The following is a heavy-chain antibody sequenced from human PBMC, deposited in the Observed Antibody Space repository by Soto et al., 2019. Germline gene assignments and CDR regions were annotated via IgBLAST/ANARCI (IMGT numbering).Heavy chain of an antibody. CDR1: GGTFSSYA. CDR3: AREVPRGPNLTYYYYVMDV. V-gene: IGHV1-69*13. CDR2: IIPIFGTA. J-gene: IGHJ6*02. D-gene: IGHD1-20*01. Sequence: ASVKVSCKASGGTFSSYAISWVRQAPGQGLEWMGGIIPIFGTANYAQKFQGRVTITADESTSTAYMELSSLRSEDTAVYYCAREVPRGPNLTYYYYVMDVWAKGPRSPSP.